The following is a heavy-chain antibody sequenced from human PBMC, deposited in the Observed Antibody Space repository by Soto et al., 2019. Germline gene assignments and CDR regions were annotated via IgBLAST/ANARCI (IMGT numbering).Heavy chain of an antibody. CDR2: ISNYDNT. CDR1: GFTVNTFN. CDR3: TLYDALVFDF. Sequence: GGSLRLSCAASGFTVNTFNMNWVRQAPGKGLEWVSSISNYDNTAYADSVKGRFTVSRDNAKNSLFLQMNSLRAEYTAVYYCTLYDALVFDFWGQGALVTVSS. D-gene: IGHD2-8*01. J-gene: IGHJ4*02. V-gene: IGHV3-21*01.